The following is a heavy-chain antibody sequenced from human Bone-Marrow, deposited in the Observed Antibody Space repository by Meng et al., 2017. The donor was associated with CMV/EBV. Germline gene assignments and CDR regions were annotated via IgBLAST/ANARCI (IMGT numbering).Heavy chain of an antibody. CDR1: GFTFSSQA. CDR2: ISGSGGST. D-gene: IGHD6-19*01. J-gene: IGHJ4*02. Sequence: GESLKISCAASGFTFSSQAMSWVRQAPGKGLEWVSAISGSGGSTYYADSVKGRFTISRDNSKNTLYLQMNSLRAEDTAVYYCARDFLWLADWGQGTLVTVSS. V-gene: IGHV3-23*01. CDR3: ARDFLWLAD.